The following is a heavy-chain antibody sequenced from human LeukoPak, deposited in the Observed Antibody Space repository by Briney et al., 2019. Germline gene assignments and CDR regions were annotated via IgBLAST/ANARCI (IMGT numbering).Heavy chain of an antibody. D-gene: IGHD6-13*01. CDR1: GFTFRSYG. CDR3: ASDGIAVDRGIGYFDY. V-gene: IGHV3-33*01. Sequence: GKSLRLSCAASGFTFRSYGMHWVRQAPGKGLEWVAVIWYDGSNKYYADSVKGRFTISRDNSENTLYLQMNSLRAEDPALHYCASDGIAVDRGIGYFDYWGQGTLATVSS. J-gene: IGHJ4*02. CDR2: IWYDGSNK.